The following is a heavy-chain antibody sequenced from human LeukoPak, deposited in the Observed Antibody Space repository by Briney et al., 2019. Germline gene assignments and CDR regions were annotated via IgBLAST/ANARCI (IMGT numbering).Heavy chain of an antibody. V-gene: IGHV2-5*01. Sequence: GSGPTLVNPTQTLTLTCTFSGFSLTTRGLGVGWIRQPPGEALEWLSLIYWNDDKRYSPSLKTRLTITKETSKNQVVLTRTNMDPVDTATYYCALRPKAGLNWFDPWGQGNLVTVSS. J-gene: IGHJ5*02. CDR3: ALRPKAGLNWFDP. CDR1: GFSLTTRGLG. CDR2: IYWNDDK.